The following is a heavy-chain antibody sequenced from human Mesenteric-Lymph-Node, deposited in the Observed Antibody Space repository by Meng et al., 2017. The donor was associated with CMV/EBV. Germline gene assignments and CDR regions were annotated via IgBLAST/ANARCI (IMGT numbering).Heavy chain of an antibody. CDR2: IYNSGST. D-gene: IGHD3-3*01. Sequence: SETLSLTCTVSGGSIRSTTYSWGWIRQSPGKGLEWIGNIYNSGSTYYNPSLKSRVTISVDTSKNQFSLTLRSVTATDTAVYYCARAVLRFLEWDLSPHPYGLDVWGQGTTVTVSS. CDR1: GGSIRSTTYS. J-gene: IGHJ6*02. V-gene: IGHV4-39*01. CDR3: ARAVLRFLEWDLSPHPYGLDV.